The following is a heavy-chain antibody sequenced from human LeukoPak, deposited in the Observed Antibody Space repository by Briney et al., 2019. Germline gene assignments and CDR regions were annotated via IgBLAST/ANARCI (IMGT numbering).Heavy chain of an antibody. J-gene: IGHJ4*02. D-gene: IGHD3-10*01. CDR1: GGSFSGYY. CDR2: INHSGNT. CDR3: ARLPRDYYGSGSYGDDY. V-gene: IGHV4-34*01. Sequence: SETLSLTCAVYGGSFSGYYWSWIRQPPGKGLEWIGEINHSGNTNYNPSLKSRVTISVDTSKNQFSLKLSSVTAADTAVYYCARLPRDYYGSGSYGDDYWGQGTLVTVSS.